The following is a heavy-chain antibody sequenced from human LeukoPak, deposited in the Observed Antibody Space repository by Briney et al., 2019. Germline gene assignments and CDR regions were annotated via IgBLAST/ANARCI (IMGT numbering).Heavy chain of an antibody. CDR3: AKVSSTSFYYYYYMDV. CDR2: ISGSGGST. V-gene: IGHV3-23*01. J-gene: IGHJ6*03. Sequence: GGSLRLPCAASGFTFSSYAMSWVRQAPGKGLEWVSAISGSGGSTYYAGSVKGRFTISRDNSKNTLYLQMNSLRAEDTAVYYCAKVSSTSFYYYYYMDVWGKGTTVTVSS. D-gene: IGHD2-2*01. CDR1: GFTFSSYA.